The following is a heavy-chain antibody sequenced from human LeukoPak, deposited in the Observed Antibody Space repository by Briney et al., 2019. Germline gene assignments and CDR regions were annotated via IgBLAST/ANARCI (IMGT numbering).Heavy chain of an antibody. D-gene: IGHD3-22*01. CDR2: INPNSGGT. CDR3: ASPTYYYDSSGYC. CDR1: GYTFTGYY. J-gene: IGHJ4*02. Sequence: ASVKVFCKASGYTFTGYYMHWVRQAPGQGLEWMGRINPNSGGTNYAQKFQGRVTMTRDTSISTAYMELSRLRSDDTAVYYCASPTYYYDSSGYCWGQGTLVTVSS. V-gene: IGHV1-2*06.